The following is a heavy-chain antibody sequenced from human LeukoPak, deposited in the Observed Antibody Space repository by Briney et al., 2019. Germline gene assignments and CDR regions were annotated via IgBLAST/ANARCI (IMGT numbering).Heavy chain of an antibody. D-gene: IGHD6-13*01. V-gene: IGHV3-53*01. Sequence: PGGSLRLSCAASGFTLSSNYMSWVRQAPGKGLEWVSVIYSGGSTYYADSVKGRFTISRDKSKNTLYLQMNSLRAEDTAVYYCARIAEAAINWFDPWGQGTLVTVSS. CDR2: IYSGGST. CDR1: GFTLSSNY. J-gene: IGHJ5*02. CDR3: ARIAEAAINWFDP.